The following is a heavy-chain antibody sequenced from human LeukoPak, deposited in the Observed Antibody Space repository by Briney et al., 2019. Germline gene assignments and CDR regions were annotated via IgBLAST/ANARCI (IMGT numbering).Heavy chain of an antibody. D-gene: IGHD1-26*01. CDR3: ARHYDGRETRSYYEDY. CDR1: GDSITSHY. J-gene: IGHJ4*02. CDR2: IYYSGST. V-gene: IGHV4-59*08. Sequence: PSETLSLTCTVSGDSITSHYWSWIRQPLGEGLGWIGYIYYSGSTAYNPSLMSRVTMSVETSKNQFSLKLSSMTAADTAVYYCARHYDGRETRSYYEDYWGQGTLVIVSS.